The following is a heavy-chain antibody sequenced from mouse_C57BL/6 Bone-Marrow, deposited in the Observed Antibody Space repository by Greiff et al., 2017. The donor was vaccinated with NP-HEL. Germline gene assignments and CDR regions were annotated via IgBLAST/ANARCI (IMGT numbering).Heavy chain of an antibody. CDR3: ARHKRGNYAMDY. CDR1: GFSLTSYG. V-gene: IGHV2-6-1*01. Sequence: QVQLKQSGPGLVAPSQSLSITCTVSGFSLTSYGVHWVRQPPGKGLEWLVVIWSDGSTTYNSALKSRLSISKDNSKSQVFLKMNSLQTDDTAMYYCARHKRGNYAMDYWGQGTSVTVSS. J-gene: IGHJ4*01. CDR2: IWSDGST.